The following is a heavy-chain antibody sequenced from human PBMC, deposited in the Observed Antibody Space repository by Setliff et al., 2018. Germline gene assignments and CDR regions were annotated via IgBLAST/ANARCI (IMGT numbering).Heavy chain of an antibody. CDR2: IYYRGST. V-gene: IGHV4-39*07. CDR1: GDSISTRSYY. CDR3: ARSSSGSPHYYYAMDV. D-gene: IGHD3-10*01. Sequence: PSETLSLTCSASGDSISTRSYYWGWIRQPPGKGLEWIGSIYYRGSTYHNPSLKSRVTVSVDTSKNQFSLKLSSVTAADTAVYYCARSSSGSPHYYYAMDVWGQGTTVTVSS. J-gene: IGHJ6*02.